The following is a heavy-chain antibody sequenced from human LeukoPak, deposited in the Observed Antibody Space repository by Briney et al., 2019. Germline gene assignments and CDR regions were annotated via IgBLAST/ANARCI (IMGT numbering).Heavy chain of an antibody. CDR2: IYYTGST. Sequence: PLETLSLTCTVSGGSISSYYWSWIRQPPGKGLEYIGYIYYTGSTNYNPSLKSRVTISIDTSKNQFSLRLSSVTAADTAVYYCARRDYDSSLDYWGQGTLVTVSS. CDR3: ARRDYDSSLDY. D-gene: IGHD4-17*01. CDR1: GGSISSYY. J-gene: IGHJ4*02. V-gene: IGHV4-59*08.